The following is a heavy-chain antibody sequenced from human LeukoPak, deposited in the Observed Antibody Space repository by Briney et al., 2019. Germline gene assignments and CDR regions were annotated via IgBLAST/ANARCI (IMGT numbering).Heavy chain of an antibody. CDR3: ARVRGSTFNIHY. Sequence: HPSETLSLTCTVSGYSISSGYYWGWIRQPPGKGLECIGYFANTAFAYYNPSLKNRVIMSLDTSKNQFSLRLNSVTAADTAVYYCARVRGSTFNIHYWGRGTLVTVSS. V-gene: IGHV4-38-2*02. CDR2: FANTAFA. CDR1: GYSISSGYY. D-gene: IGHD2/OR15-2a*01. J-gene: IGHJ4*02.